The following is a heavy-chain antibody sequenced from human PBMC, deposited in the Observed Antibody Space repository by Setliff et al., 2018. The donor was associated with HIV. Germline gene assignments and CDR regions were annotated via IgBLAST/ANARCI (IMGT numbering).Heavy chain of an antibody. D-gene: IGHD3-3*01. J-gene: IGHJ4*02. V-gene: IGHV3-21*04. CDR3: AKDRITGYYNFWSGPNFDY. CDR1: GFTFRNYK. Sequence: PGGSLRLSCAASGFTFRNYKFNWVRQAPGRGLEWVSSISIGSGGAIDYADSVQGRFTISRDNSKNTLYLQMNSLRADDTAVYYCAKDRITGYYNFWSGPNFDYWGQGTLVTVSS. CDR2: ISIGSGGAI.